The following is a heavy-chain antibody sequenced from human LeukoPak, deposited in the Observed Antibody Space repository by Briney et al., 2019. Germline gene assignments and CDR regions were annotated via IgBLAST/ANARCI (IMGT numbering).Heavy chain of an antibody. CDR2: IRGSGGST. CDR1: GFTFSSYA. V-gene: IGHV3-23*01. Sequence: GGSLRLSCAASGFTFSSYAMSWVRQAPGKGLDWFPGIRGSGGSTYYADSVKGRFTISRDNSKNTLYLQMNSLRAEDTAVYYCVKLGVTFGELSHIENYFDYWGQGTLVTVSS. CDR3: VKLGVTFGELSHIENYFDY. J-gene: IGHJ4*02. D-gene: IGHD3-10*01.